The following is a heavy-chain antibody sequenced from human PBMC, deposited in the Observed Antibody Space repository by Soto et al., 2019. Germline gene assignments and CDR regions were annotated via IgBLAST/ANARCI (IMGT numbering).Heavy chain of an antibody. Sequence: EVQLVESGGGLVQPGGSLKLSCAASGFTLSGSRIHWVRQASGKGLEWVGRIRSKADSYATAYAASVKGRFTISRDDSKNTAYLQMNSRKTEDTAVYYCTSQYCGGDCSRVDPWGQGTLVTVSS. CDR3: TSQYCGGDCSRVDP. CDR1: GFTLSGSR. CDR2: IRSKADSYAT. J-gene: IGHJ5*02. V-gene: IGHV3-73*02. D-gene: IGHD2-21*02.